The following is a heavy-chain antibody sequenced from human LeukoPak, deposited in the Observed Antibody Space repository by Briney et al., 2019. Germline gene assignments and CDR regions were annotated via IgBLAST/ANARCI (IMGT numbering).Heavy chain of an antibody. CDR1: GFALRDYW. Sequence: GGSLRLSCAASGFALRDYWMYWVRQAPGKGLVWVSCTSPDEGVRTYAHSVKGRFISSRDFATDTFYLQMNNLRAEDTAVYYWARDLRESDLWGQGTLVSVS. CDR3: ARDLRESDL. V-gene: IGHV3-74*01. D-gene: IGHD3-10*01. J-gene: IGHJ5*02. CDR2: TSPDEGVR.